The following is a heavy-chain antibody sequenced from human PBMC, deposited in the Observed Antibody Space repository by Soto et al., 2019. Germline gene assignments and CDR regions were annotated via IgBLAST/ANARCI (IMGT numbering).Heavy chain of an antibody. CDR1: GFTFRSYV. J-gene: IGHJ1*01. V-gene: IGHV3-30*19. CDR3: ARWGTKGGLDV. CDR2: TSYDGSNK. D-gene: IGHD3-16*01. Sequence: QVQLVESGGGVVQPGTSLRVSCVGSGFTFRSYVIHWVRQAPGKGLEWVALTSYDGSNKYYGDSVRGRFTISRDNSRNPVDLHMDSLTLEDTALYYCARWGTKGGLDVWGQGTLVSVSS.